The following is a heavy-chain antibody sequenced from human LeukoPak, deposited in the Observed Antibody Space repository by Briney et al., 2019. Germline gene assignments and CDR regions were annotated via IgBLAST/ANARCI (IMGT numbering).Heavy chain of an antibody. CDR3: ARSAPIAARPAWYFDL. CDR2: IYTSGST. J-gene: IGHJ2*01. Sequence: PSETLSLTCTVSGGSISSGSYYWSWIRQPAGKGLEWIGRIYTSGSTNYNPSLKSRVTISVDTSKNQFSLKLSSVTAADTAVYYCARSAPIAARPAWYFDLWGRGTLVTVSS. CDR1: GGSISSGSYY. V-gene: IGHV4-61*02. D-gene: IGHD6-6*01.